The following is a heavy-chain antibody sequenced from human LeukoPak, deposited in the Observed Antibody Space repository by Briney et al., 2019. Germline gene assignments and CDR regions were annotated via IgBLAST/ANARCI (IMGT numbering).Heavy chain of an antibody. CDR2: IIPIFGTA. CDR1: GGTFSSYA. CDR3: ARLDYDYGDYVLGY. D-gene: IGHD4-17*01. J-gene: IGHJ4*02. Sequence: GASVKVSCKASGGTFSSYAISWVRQAPGQGVEWMGGIIPIFGTANYAQKFQGRVTITADESTSTAYMELSSLRSEDTAVYYCARLDYDYGDYVLGYWGQGTLVTVSS. V-gene: IGHV1-69*13.